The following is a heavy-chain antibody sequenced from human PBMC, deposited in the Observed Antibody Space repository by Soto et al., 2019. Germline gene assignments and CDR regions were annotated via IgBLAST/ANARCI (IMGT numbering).Heavy chain of an antibody. CDR2: ISGSGGST. D-gene: IGHD3-10*01. CDR1: GFTFSSYA. J-gene: IGHJ5*02. V-gene: IGHV3-23*01. CDR3: AKDLEGGVIITYWFDP. Sequence: GGSLRLSCAASGFTFSSYAMSWVRQAPGKGLEWVSAISGSGGSTYYADSVKGRFTISRDNSKNTLYLQMNSLRAEDTAVYYCAKDLEGGVIITYWFDPWGQGTLVTVSS.